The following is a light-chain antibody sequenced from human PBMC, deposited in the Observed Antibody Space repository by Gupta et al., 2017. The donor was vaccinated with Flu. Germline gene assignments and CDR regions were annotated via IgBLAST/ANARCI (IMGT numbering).Light chain of an antibody. CDR3: QHHCWSPPQS. Sequence: EIVLTQSPGSLSLSPGERVTISCRTSQTISTTYLAWSQKIPGQAPRLLSYGASNRATDIPDRLSGSGCGTNFTLAISRRETEDFAVYYCQHHCWSPPQSFGEGTKVGIK. CDR2: GAS. V-gene: IGKV3-20*01. CDR1: QTISTTY. J-gene: IGKJ2*03.